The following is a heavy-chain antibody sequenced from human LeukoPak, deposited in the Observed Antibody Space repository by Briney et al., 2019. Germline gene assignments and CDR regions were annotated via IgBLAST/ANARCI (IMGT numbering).Heavy chain of an antibody. J-gene: IGHJ6*03. Sequence: GGSLRLSCAASGFTFSSYWMSWVRQAPGKGLEWVADIKQDGSEKYYVDSVKGRFTISRDNSKNTLYLQMNSLRAEDTAVYYCAIYQGPGDYYYYMDVWGKGTTVTVSS. V-gene: IGHV3-7*03. CDR2: IKQDGSEK. CDR3: AIYQGPGDYYYYMDV. CDR1: GFTFSSYW. D-gene: IGHD2/OR15-2a*01.